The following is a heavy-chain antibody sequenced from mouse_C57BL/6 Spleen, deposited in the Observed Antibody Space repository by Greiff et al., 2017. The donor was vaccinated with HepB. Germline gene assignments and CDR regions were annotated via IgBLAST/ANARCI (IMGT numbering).Heavy chain of an antibody. CDR1: GYTFTDYN. V-gene: IGHV1-18*01. J-gene: IGHJ3*01. D-gene: IGHD3-2*02. Sequence: EVQLQQSGPELVKPGASVKIPCKASGYTFTDYNMDWVKQSHGKSLEWIGDINPNNGGTIYNQKFKGKATLTVDKSSSTAYMELRSLTSEDTAVYYCARRELRLAWFAYWGQGTLVTVSA. CDR2: INPNNGGT. CDR3: ARRELRLAWFAY.